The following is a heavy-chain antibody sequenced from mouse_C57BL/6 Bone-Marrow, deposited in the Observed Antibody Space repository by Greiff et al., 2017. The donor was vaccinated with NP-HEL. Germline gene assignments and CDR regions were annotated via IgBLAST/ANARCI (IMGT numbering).Heavy chain of an antibody. D-gene: IGHD2-2*01. CDR1: GFTFSSYA. V-gene: IGHV5-4*01. CDR2: ISDGGSYT. J-gene: IGHJ1*03. CDR3: ARVNVYDYFYWYFDV. Sequence: EVQVVESGGGLVKPGGSLKLSCAASGFTFSSYAMSWVRQTPEKRLEWVATISDGGSYTYYPDNVKGRFTISRDNAKNNLYLQMSHLKSEDTAMYYCARVNVYDYFYWYFDVWGTGTTVTVSS.